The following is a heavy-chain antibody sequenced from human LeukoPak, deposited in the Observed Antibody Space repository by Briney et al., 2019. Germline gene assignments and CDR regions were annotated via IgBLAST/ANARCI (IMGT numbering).Heavy chain of an antibody. Sequence: SVKVSCKVSGYTLTELSMHWVRQAPGQGLEWMGGIIPIFGTANYAQKFQGRVTITADESTSTAYMELSSLRSEDTAVYYCAAAYSGSYYRFDYWGQGTLVTVSS. V-gene: IGHV1-69*13. CDR1: GYTLTELS. J-gene: IGHJ4*02. CDR3: AAAYSGSYYRFDY. D-gene: IGHD1-26*01. CDR2: IIPIFGTA.